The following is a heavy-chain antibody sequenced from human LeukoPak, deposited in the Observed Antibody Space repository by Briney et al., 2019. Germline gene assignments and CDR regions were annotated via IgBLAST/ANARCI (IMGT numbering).Heavy chain of an antibody. D-gene: IGHD6-13*01. CDR3: ARDSVYSSSWYVSGMDV. CDR1: GFTFSSYS. V-gene: IGHV3-21*01. Sequence: PGGSLRLSCAASGFTFSSYSMNWVRQAPGKGLEWVSSISSSSSYIYYADSVKGRFTISGDNAKNSLYLQMNSLRAEDTAVYYCARDSVYSSSWYVSGMDVWGQGTTVTVSS. CDR2: ISSSSSYI. J-gene: IGHJ6*02.